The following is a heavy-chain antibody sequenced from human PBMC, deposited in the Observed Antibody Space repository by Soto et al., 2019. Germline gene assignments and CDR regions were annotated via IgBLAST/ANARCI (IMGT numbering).Heavy chain of an antibody. D-gene: IGHD3-3*01. J-gene: IGHJ4*02. CDR2: ISGSGGST. CDR3: AKTGVGFWSGYTDD. CDR1: GFTFSSYA. Sequence: PGGSLRLSCAASGFTFSSYAMSWVRQAPGKGLEWVSAISGSGGSTYYADSVKGRFTISRDNSKNTLYLQMNSLRAEDTAVYYCAKTGVGFWSGYTDDWGQGIRVTVSS. V-gene: IGHV3-23*01.